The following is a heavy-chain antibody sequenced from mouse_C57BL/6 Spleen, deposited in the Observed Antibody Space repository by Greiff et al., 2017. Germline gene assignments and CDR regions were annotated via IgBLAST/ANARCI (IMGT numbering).Heavy chain of an antibody. J-gene: IGHJ2*01. V-gene: IGHV1-55*01. CDR1: GYTFTSYW. CDR3: AREGEDYGCFDY. Sequence: QVQLQQPGAELVKPGASVKMSCKASGYTFTSYWITWVKQRPGQGLEWIGEIYPGSGSTNYNEKFKSKATLTVDTSSSTAYMQLSSLTSEDSSVYYCAREGEDYGCFDYWGQGTTLTVSS. D-gene: IGHD1-2*01. CDR2: IYPGSGST.